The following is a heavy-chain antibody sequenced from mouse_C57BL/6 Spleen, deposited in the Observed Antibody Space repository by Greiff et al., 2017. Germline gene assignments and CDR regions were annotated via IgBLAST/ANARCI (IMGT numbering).Heavy chain of an antibody. V-gene: IGHV5-17*01. Sequence: EVKVEESGGGLVKPGGSLKLSCAASGFTFSDYGMHWVRQAPEKGLEWVAYISSGSSTIYYADTVKGRFTISRDNAKNTLFLQMTSLRSEDTAMYYCARDSSGYGWFAYWGQGTLVTVSA. D-gene: IGHD3-2*02. J-gene: IGHJ3*01. CDR2: ISSGSSTI. CDR3: ARDSSGYGWFAY. CDR1: GFTFSDYG.